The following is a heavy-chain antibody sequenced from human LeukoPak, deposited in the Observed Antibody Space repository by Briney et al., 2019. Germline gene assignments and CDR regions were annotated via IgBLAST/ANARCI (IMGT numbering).Heavy chain of an antibody. CDR1: SGSISSYY. Sequence: SETLSLTCTVSSGSISSYYWSWIRQPPGKGLEWIGYIYYSGSTNYNPSLKSRVTISVDTSKNQFSLKLSSVTAADTAVYYCARREDGGGNFDYWGQGTLVTVSS. CDR3: ARREDGGGNFDY. V-gene: IGHV4-59*01. CDR2: IYYSGST. J-gene: IGHJ4*02. D-gene: IGHD2-15*01.